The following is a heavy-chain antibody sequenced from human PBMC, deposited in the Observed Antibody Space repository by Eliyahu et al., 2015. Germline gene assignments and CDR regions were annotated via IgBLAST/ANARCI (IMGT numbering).Heavy chain of an antibody. CDR2: TKIKANSYST. CDR3: ARVASAVEDY. Sequence: EVQLVESGGGLVQPGGSLRLSCAASGFXFSDHYMDWVRQAPGKGLEWVGRTKIKANSYSTEYAASVKGRFTISRDDSKNSLYLQMNSLKIEDTAVYYCARVASAVEDYWGQGTLVTVSS. V-gene: IGHV3-72*01. CDR1: GFXFSDHY. J-gene: IGHJ4*02.